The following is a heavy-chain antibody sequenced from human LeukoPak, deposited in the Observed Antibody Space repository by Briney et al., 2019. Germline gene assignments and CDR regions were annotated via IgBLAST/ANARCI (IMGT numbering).Heavy chain of an antibody. V-gene: IGHV3-23*01. J-gene: IGHJ5*02. D-gene: IGHD3-22*01. CDR2: ISGSGGST. Sequence: PGGSLRLSCAASGFTFSSYAMSWVRQAPGKGLEWVSAISGSGGSTYYADSVKGRFTISRDNSKNTLYLQMNSLSAEDTAVYYCAKDSLPYDSSGSLIDPWGQGTLVTVSS. CDR1: GFTFSSYA. CDR3: AKDSLPYDSSGSLIDP.